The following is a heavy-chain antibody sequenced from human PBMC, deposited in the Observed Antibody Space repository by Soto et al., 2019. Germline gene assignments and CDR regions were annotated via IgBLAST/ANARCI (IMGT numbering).Heavy chain of an antibody. Sequence: QVQLVESGGGVVQPGRSLRLSCAASGFTFDNYGMHWVRQAPGKGLEWVAVMSYDGSNKYYADSVKGRFSISRDNSKNTLYLQMNSLRPEDTAVYYCAKDNVVGGTHVDSWGQGTLVTVSS. V-gene: IGHV3-30*18. J-gene: IGHJ5*01. CDR3: AKDNVVGGTHVDS. CDR2: MSYDGSNK. CDR1: GFTFDNYG. D-gene: IGHD1-26*01.